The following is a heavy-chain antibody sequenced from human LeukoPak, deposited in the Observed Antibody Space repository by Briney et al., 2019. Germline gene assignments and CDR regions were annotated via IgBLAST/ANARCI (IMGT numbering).Heavy chain of an antibody. CDR2: ISYDGSNK. CDR3: ARDLATVTYYGSHFDY. Sequence: GGSLRLSCAASGFTFRSYSMHWVRQAPGKGLEWVAVISYDGSNKYYADSVKGRFTISGDNSKNTLYLQMNSLRTEDTAVYYCARDLATVTYYGSHFDYWGQGTLVTVSS. D-gene: IGHD4-17*01. CDR1: GFTFRSYS. V-gene: IGHV3-30*04. J-gene: IGHJ4*02.